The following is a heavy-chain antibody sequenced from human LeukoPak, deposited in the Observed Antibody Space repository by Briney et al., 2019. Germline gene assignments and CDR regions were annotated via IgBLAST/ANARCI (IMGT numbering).Heavy chain of an antibody. Sequence: PGRSLRLSCAASGFTFSSYGMYWVRQAPGKGLEWVAVIWYDGSNKYYADSVKGRFTISRDNSKNTLYLQMNSLRAEDTAVYYCGRGAGSYYDFWSGYHNNWFDPWGQGTLVTVSS. CDR1: GFTFSSYG. V-gene: IGHV3-33*01. J-gene: IGHJ5*02. CDR2: IWYDGSNK. CDR3: GRGAGSYYDFWSGYHNNWFDP. D-gene: IGHD3-3*01.